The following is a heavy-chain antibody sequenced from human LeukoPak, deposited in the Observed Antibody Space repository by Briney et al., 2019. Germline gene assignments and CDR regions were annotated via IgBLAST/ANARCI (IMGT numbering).Heavy chain of an antibody. CDR2: INHSGST. CDR1: GGSISSSSYY. J-gene: IGHJ4*02. D-gene: IGHD1-14*01. Sequence: SETLSLTCTVSGGSISSSSYYWGWIRQPPGKGLEWIGEINHSGSTNYNPSLKSRVTISVDTSKNQFSLKLSSVTAADTAVYYCARRKTPPRRYQAFDYWGQGTLVTVSS. CDR3: ARRKTPPRRYQAFDY. V-gene: IGHV4-39*07.